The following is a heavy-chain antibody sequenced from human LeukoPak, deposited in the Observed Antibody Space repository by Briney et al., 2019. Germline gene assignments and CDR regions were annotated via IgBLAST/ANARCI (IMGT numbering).Heavy chain of an antibody. CDR2: ISSNGGRT. CDR1: GFTFSSYA. D-gene: IGHD2-2*01. Sequence: GGSLRLSCAASGFTFSSYAMHWVRQAPGKGLEYVSAISSNGGRTYYANSVKGRFTISRDNSKNTLYLQMGSLRAEDMAVYYCARDEGSSCYDHWGQGTLVTVSS. J-gene: IGHJ4*02. CDR3: ARDEGSSCYDH. V-gene: IGHV3-64*01.